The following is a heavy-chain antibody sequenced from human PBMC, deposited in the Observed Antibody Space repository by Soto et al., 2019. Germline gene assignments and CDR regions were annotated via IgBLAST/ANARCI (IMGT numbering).Heavy chain of an antibody. D-gene: IGHD6-13*01. CDR2: ISWNSGSI. Sequence: GGSLRLSCAASGFTFDDYAMHWVRQAPGKGLEWVSGISWNSGSIGYADSVKGRFTISRDNAKNSLYLQMNSLRAEDTALYYCAKDIGMGVAAAGTFDYWGQGTLVTVSS. CDR3: AKDIGMGVAAAGTFDY. J-gene: IGHJ4*02. CDR1: GFTFDDYA. V-gene: IGHV3-9*01.